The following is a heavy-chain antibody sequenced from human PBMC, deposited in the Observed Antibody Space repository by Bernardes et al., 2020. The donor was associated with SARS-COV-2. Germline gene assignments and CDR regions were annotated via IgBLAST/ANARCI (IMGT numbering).Heavy chain of an antibody. CDR3: ARVRDDGLYYSYYGMDV. J-gene: IGHJ6*02. CDR1: GFTVSSNY. CDR2: IYSGGST. Sequence: LKVSCASSGFTVSSNYMSWVRQGPGKGLEWVSVIYSGGSTYYADSVKGRFTISRDNSKNTLYLQMNSLRAEDTAVYYCARVRDDGLYYSYYGMDVWGQGTTVTVSS. V-gene: IGHV3-66*01. D-gene: IGHD3-10*01.